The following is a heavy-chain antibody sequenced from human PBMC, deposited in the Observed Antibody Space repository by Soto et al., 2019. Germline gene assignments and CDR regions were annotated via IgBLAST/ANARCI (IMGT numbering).Heavy chain of an antibody. Sequence: PSETLSLTCTVSGGSISSYYWSWIRQPPGKGLEWIGYIYYSWSTNYNPSLKSRVTISVDTSKNQFSLKLSSVTAADTAVYYCASSWREPAAMVDSHFDDWGQGTLVTVSS. D-gene: IGHD2-2*01. CDR1: GGSISSYY. CDR2: IYYSWST. CDR3: ASSWREPAAMVDSHFDD. J-gene: IGHJ4*02. V-gene: IGHV4-59*01.